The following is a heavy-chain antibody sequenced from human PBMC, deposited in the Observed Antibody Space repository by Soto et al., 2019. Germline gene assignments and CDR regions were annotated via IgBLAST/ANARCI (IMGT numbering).Heavy chain of an antibody. V-gene: IGHV4-59*01. CDR2: IYYNGIT. CDR1: GGSINSYC. Sequence: SETLSLTCTVSGGSINSYCWSWIRQPPGKGLEWIGYIYYNGITNYSPSLKSRVTMSIDTSKKRFSLKVRSMTAADTAVYYCARADSGSSPYYLDHWGQGILVTVSS. J-gene: IGHJ4*02. D-gene: IGHD1-26*01. CDR3: ARADSGSSPYYLDH.